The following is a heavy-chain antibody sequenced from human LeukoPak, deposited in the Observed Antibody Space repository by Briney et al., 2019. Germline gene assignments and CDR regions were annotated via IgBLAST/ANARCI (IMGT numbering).Heavy chain of an antibody. CDR3: ARPRNAEDAFEI. D-gene: IGHD1-14*01. Sequence: GGSLRLSCAASGFTFTIYWMSWVRQAPGEGLEWVANIKQDGSEKYYVDSVKGRFTISRDNAKTSLYLQMDSLRAEDTAVYYCARPRNAEDAFEIWGQGTMVTVSS. CDR1: GFTFTIYW. V-gene: IGHV3-7*04. CDR2: IKQDGSEK. J-gene: IGHJ3*02.